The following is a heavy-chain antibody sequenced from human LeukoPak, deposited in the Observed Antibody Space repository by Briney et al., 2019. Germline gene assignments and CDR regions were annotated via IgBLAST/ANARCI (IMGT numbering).Heavy chain of an antibody. Sequence: ASETLSLTCTVSGASISTYYWSWIRQPPGKGLEWLGYIYFTGSTNYNPSLESRVSISVDTSTKQFSLKLTSVTAADTAVYYCARSRIVGAKGFDYWGQGTLVTVSS. D-gene: IGHD1-26*01. CDR1: GASISTYY. J-gene: IGHJ4*02. CDR3: ARSRIVGAKGFDY. V-gene: IGHV4-59*01. CDR2: IYFTGST.